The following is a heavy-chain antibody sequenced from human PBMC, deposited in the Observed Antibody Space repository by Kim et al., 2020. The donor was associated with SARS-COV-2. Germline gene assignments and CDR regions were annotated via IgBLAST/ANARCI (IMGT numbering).Heavy chain of an antibody. CDR2: ISWNNGGI. D-gene: IGHD1-26*01. CDR1: GFTFDDYG. V-gene: IGHV3-9*01. J-gene: IGHJ2*01. CDR3: VRRKGVTRGYWYFDI. Sequence: GGSLRLSCAASGFTFDDYGMHWVRQAPGKGLEWVSGISWNNGGIGYADSVKGRFTISRDNAKNSLYLQMNSLRSEDTAFYYCVRRKGVTRGYWYFDIWGRGTLVTVSS.